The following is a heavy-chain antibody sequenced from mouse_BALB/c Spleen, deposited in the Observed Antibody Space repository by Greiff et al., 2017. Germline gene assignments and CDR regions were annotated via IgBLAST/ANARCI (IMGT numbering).Heavy chain of an antibody. CDR3: ARGRARATFYAMDY. CDR2: IDPSDSYT. V-gene: IGHV1-69*02. D-gene: IGHD3-1*01. J-gene: IGHJ4*01. Sequence: VQLQQPGAELVKPGASVKLSCKASGYTFTSYWMHWVKQRPGQGLEWIGEIDPSDSYTNYNQKFKGKATLTVDKSSSTAYMQLSSLTSEDSAVYYCARGRARATFYAMDYWGQGTSVTVSS. CDR1: GYTFTSYW.